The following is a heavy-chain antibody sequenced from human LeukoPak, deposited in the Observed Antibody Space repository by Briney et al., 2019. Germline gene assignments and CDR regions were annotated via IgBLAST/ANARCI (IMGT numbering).Heavy chain of an antibody. CDR2: ISGSVNNT. D-gene: IGHD3-9*01. Sequence: EGSLRLSCAASGFTFSRYAMSWVRQAPGKGLEWVSTISGSVNNTYYADSVKGRFTISRDNSKNTLYLQMNSLRAEDTAVYYCAKDSPPTYYDILTGYPHGGFVDYWGQGTLVTVSS. CDR3: AKDSPPTYYDILTGYPHGGFVDY. CDR1: GFTFSRYA. V-gene: IGHV3-23*01. J-gene: IGHJ4*02.